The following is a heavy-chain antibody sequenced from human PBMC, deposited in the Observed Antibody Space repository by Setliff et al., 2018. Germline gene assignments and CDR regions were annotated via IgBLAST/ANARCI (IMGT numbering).Heavy chain of an antibody. J-gene: IGHJ6*03. D-gene: IGHD3-10*01. Sequence: SETLSLTCTVSGGSLRGNAIFWGWIRQPPGKGLEWIGSIYYTGDPYYNPSLKSRVTMSVDTSKNQLSLKLTSVTAADTAVYYCARHVGSRSRGYNYYYYYMDVWGKGTTVTVSS. V-gene: IGHV4-39*01. CDR1: GGSLRGNAIF. CDR2: IYYTGDP. CDR3: ARHVGSRSRGYNYYYYYMDV.